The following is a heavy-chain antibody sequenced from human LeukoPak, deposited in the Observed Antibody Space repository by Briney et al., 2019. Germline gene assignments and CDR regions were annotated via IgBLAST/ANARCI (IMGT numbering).Heavy chain of an antibody. V-gene: IGHV3-30*04. CDR2: ISYDGSNK. Sequence: GRSLRLSCAASGFTFSSYAMHWVRQAPGKGLERVAVISYDGSNKYYADSVKGRFTISRDNSKNTLYLQMNSLRAEDTAVYYCARVSGSSWNFDYWGQGTLVTVSS. CDR3: ARVSGSSWNFDY. J-gene: IGHJ4*02. D-gene: IGHD6-13*01. CDR1: GFTFSSYA.